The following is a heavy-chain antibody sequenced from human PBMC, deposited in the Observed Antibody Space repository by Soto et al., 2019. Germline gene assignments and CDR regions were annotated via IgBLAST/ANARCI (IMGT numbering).Heavy chain of an antibody. Sequence: QVQLVESGGGVVQPGRSLRLSCAASGFTFSSYAMHWVRQAPGKGLEWVAVISYDGSNKYYADSVKGRFTISRDNSKNMLYLQMNSLRAEDTAVYYCARGSQLQDYWGQGTLVTVSS. V-gene: IGHV3-30-3*01. J-gene: IGHJ4*02. D-gene: IGHD6-6*01. CDR3: ARGSQLQDY. CDR1: GFTFSSYA. CDR2: ISYDGSNK.